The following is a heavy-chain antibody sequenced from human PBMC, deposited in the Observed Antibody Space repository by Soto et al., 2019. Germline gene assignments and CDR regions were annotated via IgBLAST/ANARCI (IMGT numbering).Heavy chain of an antibody. Sequence: QITLKESGPTLVKRTQTLTLTCTFSGFSLSTSQVGVGWIRQPPGKALEWLAHIYWDDDRRYSPSLKSRLTVNKDTSKNQVVLTMTNMDPVDTATYYCARLKGGSYFDYWGQGTLVTVSS. V-gene: IGHV2-5*02. CDR1: GFSLSTSQVG. D-gene: IGHD3-16*01. J-gene: IGHJ4*02. CDR2: IYWDDDR. CDR3: ARLKGGSYFDY.